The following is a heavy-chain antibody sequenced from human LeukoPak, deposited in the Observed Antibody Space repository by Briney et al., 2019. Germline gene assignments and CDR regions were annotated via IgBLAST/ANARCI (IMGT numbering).Heavy chain of an antibody. J-gene: IGHJ4*02. CDR2: IYPGDSDT. D-gene: IGHD3-3*01. CDR1: GYTFSSYW. Sequence: GESLKISCKGSGYTFSSYWIGWVRQMPGKGLEWMGNIYPGDSDTRYNPSLQGQVTISVDTSIGTAYLQWSSLKASDTAIYYCARQNDFRLDYWGQGTLVTVSS. CDR3: ARQNDFRLDY. V-gene: IGHV5-51*01.